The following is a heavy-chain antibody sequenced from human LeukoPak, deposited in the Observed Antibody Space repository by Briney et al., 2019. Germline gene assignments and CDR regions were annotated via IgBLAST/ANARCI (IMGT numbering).Heavy chain of an antibody. V-gene: IGHV1-69*05. CDR1: GGTFSSYA. CDR3: ARAGKYSSGWSDAFDI. CDR2: IIPIFGTA. Sequence: GSSAKVSCKSSGGTFSSYAISWLRPAAAQGLEWMGWIIPIFGTANSAQNFQGRVTITTDESTSTAYMELSSLRSVDTSVYYCARAGKYSSGWSDAFDIWGQGTMVTVSS. J-gene: IGHJ3*02. D-gene: IGHD6-19*01.